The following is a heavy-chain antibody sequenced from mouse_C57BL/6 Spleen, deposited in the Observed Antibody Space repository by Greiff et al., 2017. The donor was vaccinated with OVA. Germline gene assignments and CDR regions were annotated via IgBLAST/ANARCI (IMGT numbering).Heavy chain of an antibody. CDR2: IDPEDGET. Sequence: EVKLQESGAELVKPGASVKLSCTASGFNIKDYYMPWVKQRTEQGLEWIGRIDPEDGETKDAPKFQGKATITADTSSNTAYMQLSSLTSEDTAVYYWALITTVVDVWGTGTTVTVSS. CDR3: ALITTVVDV. D-gene: IGHD1-1*01. J-gene: IGHJ1*03. V-gene: IGHV14-2*01. CDR1: GFNIKDYY.